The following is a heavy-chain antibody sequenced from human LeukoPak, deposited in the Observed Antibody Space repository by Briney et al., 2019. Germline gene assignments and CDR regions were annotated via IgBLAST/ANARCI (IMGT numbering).Heavy chain of an antibody. V-gene: IGHV4-59*01. Sequence: SETLSLTCTVSGASISSYYWSWIRQPPRKGLEWIGYIYYSGGTKYNPSLKSRVTISVDTSKNQFSLKLSSVTAADTAVYYCAGSRSGAFDIWGQGTMVTVSS. J-gene: IGHJ3*02. CDR1: GASISSYY. CDR3: AGSRSGAFDI. CDR2: IYYSGGT. D-gene: IGHD3-10*01.